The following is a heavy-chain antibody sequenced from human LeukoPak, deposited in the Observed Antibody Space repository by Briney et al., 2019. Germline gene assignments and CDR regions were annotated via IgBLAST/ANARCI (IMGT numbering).Heavy chain of an antibody. CDR1: GYTFTSYG. D-gene: IGHD6-6*01. CDR3: ARDPRYSSSLYYYYYYMDV. CDR2: ISAYNGNT. Sequence: GASVKVSCKASGYTFTSYGISWVRQAPGQGLEWMGWISAYNGNTNYAQKLQGRVTMTTDTSTSTAYMELRSLRSDDTAVYYCARDPRYSSSLYYYYYYMDVWGKGTTVTVSS. J-gene: IGHJ6*03. V-gene: IGHV1-18*01.